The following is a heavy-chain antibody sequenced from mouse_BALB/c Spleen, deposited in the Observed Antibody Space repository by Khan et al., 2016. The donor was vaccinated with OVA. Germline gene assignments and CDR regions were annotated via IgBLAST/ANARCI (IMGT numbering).Heavy chain of an antibody. V-gene: IGHV2-6-1*01. CDR3: ARQPYYDDNVMDY. Sequence: QVQLKQSGPGLVAPSQSLSITCTISGFSLTNYGVHWVRQPPGKGLEWLVVIWSDGSTTYNSALKSRLTITKDNSKSQVFLEMNSLQTDDTAIYFCARQPYYDDNVMDYWGQGTSVTVSS. CDR1: GFSLTNYG. D-gene: IGHD2-4*01. CDR2: IWSDGST. J-gene: IGHJ4*01.